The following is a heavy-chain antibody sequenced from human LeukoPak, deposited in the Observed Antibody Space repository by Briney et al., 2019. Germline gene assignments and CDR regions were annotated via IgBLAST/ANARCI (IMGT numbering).Heavy chain of an antibody. CDR2: IYPYSGDT. D-gene: IGHD6-6*01. Sequence: SVKVSCKASGYTFTGYYIHWVRQAPGQGLEWMGWIYPYSGDTNYAQNFQGRVTMTRDTSTSTAYMELSSLKSDDTAVYYCARDRNSGSSLDIWGQGTMLTVSS. CDR1: GYTFTGYY. CDR3: ARDRNSGSSLDI. J-gene: IGHJ3*02. V-gene: IGHV1-2*02.